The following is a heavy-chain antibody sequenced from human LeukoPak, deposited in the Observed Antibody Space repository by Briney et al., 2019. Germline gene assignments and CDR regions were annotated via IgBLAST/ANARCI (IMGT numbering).Heavy chain of an antibody. Sequence: PSETLSLTCTVSGGSISSYYWSWIRQPPGKGLEWIGCIYYSGSTNYNPSLKSRVTISVDTSKNQFSLKLSSVTAADTAVYYCARHAGGSYWGYYFDYWGQGTLVTVSS. V-gene: IGHV4-59*08. CDR2: IYYSGST. CDR1: GGSISSYY. J-gene: IGHJ4*02. D-gene: IGHD1-26*01. CDR3: ARHAGGSYWGYYFDY.